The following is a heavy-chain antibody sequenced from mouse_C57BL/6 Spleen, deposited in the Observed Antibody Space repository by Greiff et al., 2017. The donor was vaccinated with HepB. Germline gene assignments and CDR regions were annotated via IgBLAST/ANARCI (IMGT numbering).Heavy chain of an antibody. CDR1: GYTFTDYN. J-gene: IGHJ2*01. CDR2: INPNNGGT. Sequence: EVQLQQSGPELVKPGASVKMSCKASGYTFTDYNMHWVKQSHGKSLEGIGYINPNNGGTSYNQKFKGKATLTVNKSSSTAYMELRSLTSEDSAVYYCARTIYYDYDDYWGQGTTLTVSS. D-gene: IGHD2-4*01. V-gene: IGHV1-22*01. CDR3: ARTIYYDYDDY.